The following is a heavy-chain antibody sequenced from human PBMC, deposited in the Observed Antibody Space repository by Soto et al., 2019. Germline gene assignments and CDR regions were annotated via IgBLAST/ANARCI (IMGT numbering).Heavy chain of an antibody. D-gene: IGHD6-6*01. Sequence: QVQLVESGGGVVQPGKSLRLSCAASGFTFSSYAMHWARQAPGKGLEWVTVISIRGGDEYYAESVRGQFTISRDDSKNTLNLQMDSLRVEDTAVYYCARGTIVARQHLDYWGQGTLVTVSS. V-gene: IGHV3-30*03. CDR1: GFTFSSYA. CDR3: ARGTIVARQHLDY. J-gene: IGHJ4*02. CDR2: ISIRGGDE.